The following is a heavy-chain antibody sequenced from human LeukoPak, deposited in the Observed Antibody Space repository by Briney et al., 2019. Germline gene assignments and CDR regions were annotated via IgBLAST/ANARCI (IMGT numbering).Heavy chain of an antibody. CDR1: GFTFSRYS. V-gene: IGHV3-48*02. D-gene: IGHD3-10*01. Sequence: SGGSLRLSCAASGFTFSRYSMNWVRQAPGKGLEWVSYISSSSSTIYYADSVKGRFTISRDNAKNSLYLQMNSLRDEDTAVYYCVFGYYYDSGSQYNWFDTWGQGTLVTVSS. J-gene: IGHJ5*02. CDR2: ISSSSSTI. CDR3: VFGYYYDSGSQYNWFDT.